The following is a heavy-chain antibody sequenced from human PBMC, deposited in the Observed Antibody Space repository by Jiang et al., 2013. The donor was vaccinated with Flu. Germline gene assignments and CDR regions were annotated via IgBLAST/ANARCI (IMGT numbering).Heavy chain of an antibody. V-gene: IGHV1-2*04. Sequence: GAEVKKPGASVKVSCKASGYTFTGYYMHWVRQAPGQGLEWMGWINPNSGGTDYAQNFQGWVTMTRDTSISTAYMELSRLRSDDTAVYYCARMDTAMVFLDYWGQGTLVTVSS. D-gene: IGHD5-18*01. J-gene: IGHJ4*02. CDR3: ARMDTAMVFLDY. CDR1: GYTFTGYY. CDR2: INPNSGGT.